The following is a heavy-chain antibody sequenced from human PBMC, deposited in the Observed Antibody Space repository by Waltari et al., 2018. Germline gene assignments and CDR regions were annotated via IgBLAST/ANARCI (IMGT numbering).Heavy chain of an antibody. V-gene: IGHV4-59*01. J-gene: IGHJ5*02. Sequence: QVQLQESGPGLVKPSETLSLTCTVSGASITSYYWSWIRQSPGKELEWIGDISYSGRTDYGPSLKSRNNISLDTSKNQFSLKLTSVTAADTAVYYCARERSWFDPWGPGTLVTVSS. CDR2: ISYSGRT. CDR1: GASITSYY. CDR3: ARERSWFDP.